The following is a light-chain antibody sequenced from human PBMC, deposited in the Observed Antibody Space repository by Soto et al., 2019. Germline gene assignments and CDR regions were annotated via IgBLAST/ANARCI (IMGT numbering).Light chain of an antibody. CDR1: NSDVGGYNY. CDR2: EVS. V-gene: IGLV2-14*01. J-gene: IGLJ2*01. CDR3: SSYTSSSTMV. Sequence: QSALTQPASVSGSPGQSITISCTGTNSDVGGYNYVSWYQQNPGKAPKLMIYEVSNRPSAVSNRFSSSKSGSTASLTISGLQAEDEADYYCSSYTSSSTMVFGGGTKLTVL.